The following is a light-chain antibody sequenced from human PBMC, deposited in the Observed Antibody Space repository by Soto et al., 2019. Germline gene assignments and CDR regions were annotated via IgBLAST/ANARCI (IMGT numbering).Light chain of an antibody. Sequence: QSVLTQPPSVSAAPGQKVTISCSGSSSNIGNNYVSWYQQLPGTAPKLLIYDNNKRPSGIPDRFSGSKSGTSATLGITGLQTGDEADYYGGTWDSSLSADVFGTGTKLTVL. CDR3: GTWDSSLSADV. J-gene: IGLJ1*01. V-gene: IGLV1-51*01. CDR1: SSNIGNNY. CDR2: DNN.